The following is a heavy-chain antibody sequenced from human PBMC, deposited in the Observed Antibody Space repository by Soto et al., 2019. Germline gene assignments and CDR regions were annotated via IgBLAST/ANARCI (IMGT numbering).Heavy chain of an antibody. V-gene: IGHV4-4*07. CDR2: IFSSGST. J-gene: IGHJ4*02. CDR1: GGSINTFY. D-gene: IGHD5-12*01. CDR3: AREGSYSAYNFAHGIQLWSFDF. Sequence: SETLSLTCTVSGGSINTFYWSWVRQPAGKGLEWIGRIFSSGSTSFNPSLESRVAMSVDTSKNHFSPNLSSVTAADMAVYYCAREGSYSAYNFAHGIQLWSFDFWGQGXLVTVYS.